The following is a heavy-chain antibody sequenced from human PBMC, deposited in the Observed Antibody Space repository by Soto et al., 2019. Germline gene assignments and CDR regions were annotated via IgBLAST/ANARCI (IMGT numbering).Heavy chain of an antibody. CDR2: INHSGST. CDR1: GGSFSGYY. D-gene: IGHD3-9*01. V-gene: IGHV4-34*01. J-gene: IGHJ4*02. CDR3: ARGRFLRYLDY. Sequence: PSETLSLTCAVYGGSFSGYYWSWIRQPPGKGLEWIGEINHSGSTNYNPSLKSRVTISVDTSKNQFSLKLSSVTAADTAVYYCARGRFLRYLDYWGQGTLVAVSS.